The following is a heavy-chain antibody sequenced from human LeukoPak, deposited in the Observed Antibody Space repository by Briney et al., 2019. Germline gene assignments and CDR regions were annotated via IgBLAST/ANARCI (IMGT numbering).Heavy chain of an antibody. J-gene: IGHJ4*02. Sequence: SETLSLTCAVYGGSFSGYYWSWIRQPPGKGLEWIGEINHSGSTNYNPSLKSRVTISVDTSKNQFSLKLSSVTAADTAVYYCARGPLKLNSLGYCSGGSCYPPRYFDYWGQGTLVTVSS. CDR3: ARGPLKLNSLGYCSGGSCYPPRYFDY. D-gene: IGHD2-15*01. CDR2: INHSGST. CDR1: GGSFSGYY. V-gene: IGHV4-34*01.